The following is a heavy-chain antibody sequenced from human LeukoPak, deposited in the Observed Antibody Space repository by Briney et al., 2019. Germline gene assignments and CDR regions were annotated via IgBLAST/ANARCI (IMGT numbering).Heavy chain of an antibody. CDR1: GYSISSGYY. CDR2: IYNSGST. D-gene: IGHD4-23*01. V-gene: IGHV4-38-2*01. CDR3: ARWDTVGYFDY. J-gene: IGHJ4*02. Sequence: PSETLSLTCAVSGYSISSGYYWGWIREPPGKGVEWIGSIYNSGSTEYNPSLKRGVTISVDKTKNQFSLKLSSVTAADTAVYYCARWDTVGYFDYWGQGTLVPVSS.